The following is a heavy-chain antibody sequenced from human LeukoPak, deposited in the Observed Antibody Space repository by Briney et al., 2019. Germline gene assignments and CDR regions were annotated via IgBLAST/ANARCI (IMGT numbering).Heavy chain of an antibody. D-gene: IGHD3-10*01. CDR1: GFIFGDNW. CDR2: INPHGTEK. V-gene: IGHV3-7*01. Sequence: GGSLTLSCVASGFIFGDNWMGWVRQAPGKGLEWVANINPHGTEKYYADSLEGRFSVSRDNAKNSVYLQMNRLRVEDAGFYYCGRWGVNAGLDYWGQGSLVTVSS. J-gene: IGHJ4*02. CDR3: GRWGVNAGLDY.